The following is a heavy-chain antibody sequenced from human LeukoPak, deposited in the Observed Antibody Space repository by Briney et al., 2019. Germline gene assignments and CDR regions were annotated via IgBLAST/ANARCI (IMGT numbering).Heavy chain of an antibody. D-gene: IGHD2-2*01. CDR2: INHSGST. J-gene: IGHJ4*02. CDR3: AGDRPPYFADIVVVPLRL. V-gene: IGHV4-34*01. Sequence: SETLSLTCAVYGGSFSGYYWSWIRQPPGKGLEWIGEINHSGSTNYNPSLKSRVTISVDTSKNQISLKLSSVTAADTAVYYCAGDRPPYFADIVVVPLRLWGQGTLVTVSS. CDR1: GGSFSGYY.